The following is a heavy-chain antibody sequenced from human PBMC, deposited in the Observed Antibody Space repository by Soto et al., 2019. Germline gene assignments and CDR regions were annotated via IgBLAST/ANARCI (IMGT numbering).Heavy chain of an antibody. Sequence: ASVKVSCKASGYTFTSYGISWVRQAPGQGLEWMGWISAYNGNTNYAQKLQGRVTMTTDTSTSTAYMELRSLRSDDTAGYYCARVPGLYSSAGLYSSSWYEDYYYYYMDVWGKGTTVTVSS. D-gene: IGHD6-13*01. J-gene: IGHJ6*03. V-gene: IGHV1-18*01. CDR2: ISAYNGNT. CDR1: GYTFTSYG. CDR3: ARVPGLYSSAGLYSSSWYEDYYYYYMDV.